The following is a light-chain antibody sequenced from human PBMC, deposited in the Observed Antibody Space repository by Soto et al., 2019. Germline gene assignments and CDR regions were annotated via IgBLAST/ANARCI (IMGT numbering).Light chain of an antibody. CDR2: EVS. V-gene: IGLV2-8*01. Sequence: QSALTQPPSASGSPGQSVTISCTGTSSDVGGYNYVSWYQQHPGKAPKLMIYEVSKRPSGVPDRFSGSKSGNPASLPVSGLQAVDEVDLYCSSYAGSNNLVFGGGTKLTVL. CDR1: SSDVGGYNY. CDR3: SSYAGSNNLV. J-gene: IGLJ3*02.